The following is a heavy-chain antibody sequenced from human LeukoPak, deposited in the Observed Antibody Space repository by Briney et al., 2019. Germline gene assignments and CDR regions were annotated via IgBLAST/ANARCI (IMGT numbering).Heavy chain of an antibody. Sequence: GGSLRLSCAASGFTFSSYWMSWVRQAPGKGLEWVANIKQDGSEKYYVDSVKGRFTISRDNAKNSLYLQMNSLRAEDTAVYYCARDQELLWFGELLYWGQGTLVTVSS. CDR3: ARDQELLWFGELLY. J-gene: IGHJ4*02. CDR1: GFTFSSYW. CDR2: IKQDGSEK. V-gene: IGHV3-7*01. D-gene: IGHD3-10*01.